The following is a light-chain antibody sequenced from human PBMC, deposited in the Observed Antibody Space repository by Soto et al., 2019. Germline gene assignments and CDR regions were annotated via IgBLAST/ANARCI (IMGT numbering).Light chain of an antibody. CDR2: GAS. CDR1: QSVSSNY. Sequence: IVLTQSPGTLSLSPEQRVTLSCRASQSVSSNYLAWYQQKPGQAPRLLIYGASNRATGVPDRFSGTGSGTDFTLTISRLAPEDFAMYYCHHYGGSLYTFGQGTKLEIK. J-gene: IGKJ2*01. CDR3: HHYGGSLYT. V-gene: IGKV3-20*01.